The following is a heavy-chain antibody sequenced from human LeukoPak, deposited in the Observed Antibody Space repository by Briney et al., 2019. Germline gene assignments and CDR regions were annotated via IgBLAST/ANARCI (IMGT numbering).Heavy chain of an antibody. CDR2: IYTSGST. D-gene: IGHD1/OR15-1a*01. CDR1: GGSISSYY. CDR3: ARDRLEQTYNCFDP. J-gene: IGHJ5*02. Sequence: PSQTLSLTCTVSGGSISSYYWSWIRQPAGKGLEWIGRIYTSGSTNYNPSLKSRVTMSVDTSKNQLSLKLSSVTAADTAVYYCARDRLEQTYNCFDPWGQGTLVTVSS. V-gene: IGHV4-4*07.